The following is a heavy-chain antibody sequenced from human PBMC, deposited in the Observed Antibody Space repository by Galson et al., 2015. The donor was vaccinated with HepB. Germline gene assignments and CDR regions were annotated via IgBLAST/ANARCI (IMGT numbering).Heavy chain of an antibody. J-gene: IGHJ4*02. CDR1: GFTFSRYS. V-gene: IGHV3-48*02. Sequence: SLRLSCAASGFTFSRYSMTWVRQAPGKGLEWISYMTSSGSIIYYADSVKGRFTISRDNAKNSLFLQMNSLRDEDTAVYYCARESVRGITIFENWGQGTLVTVSS. CDR3: ARESVRGITIFEN. D-gene: IGHD3-10*01. CDR2: MTSSGSII.